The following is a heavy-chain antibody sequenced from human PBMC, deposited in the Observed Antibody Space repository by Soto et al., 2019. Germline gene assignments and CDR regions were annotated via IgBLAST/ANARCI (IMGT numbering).Heavy chain of an antibody. J-gene: IGHJ5*02. CDR3: ARVSGYDLGWFDP. CDR1: GGSISSGGYY. CDR2: IYYSGST. D-gene: IGHD5-12*01. Sequence: NPSETLSLTCTVSGGSISSGGYYWSWIRQHPGKGLEWIGYIYYSGSTYYNPSLKSRVTISVDTSKNQFSLKLSSVTAADTAVYYCARVSGYDLGWFDPWGQGTLVTVS. V-gene: IGHV4-31*03.